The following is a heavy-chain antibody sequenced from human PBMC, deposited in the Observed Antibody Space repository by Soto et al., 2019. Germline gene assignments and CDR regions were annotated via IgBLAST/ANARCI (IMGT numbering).Heavy chain of an antibody. D-gene: IGHD1-26*01. CDR3: AKGEELDV. Sequence: EVLLLESGGGLVQPGGSLRLSCEASGFSFSSFAMNWVRQAPGKGLEWVSAIGDSGASTYYADSVKGRFTISRDNSRNTLYLQLTSLRAHYTGVYYCAKGEELDVWGNRTTVTGSS. J-gene: IGHJ6*04. CDR2: IGDSGAST. V-gene: IGHV3-23*01. CDR1: GFSFSSFA.